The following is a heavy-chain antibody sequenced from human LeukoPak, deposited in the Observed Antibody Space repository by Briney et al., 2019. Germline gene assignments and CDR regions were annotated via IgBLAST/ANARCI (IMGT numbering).Heavy chain of an antibody. CDR3: AKGQIAPGIAVAGPRDFDY. Sequence: PGGSLRLSCAASVFTFSSYGMHWVRQAPGKGLEWVAVIWYDGSNKYYADSVKGRFTISRDNSKNTLYLQMNSLRAEDTAVYYCAKGQIAPGIAVAGPRDFDYWGQGTLVTVSS. CDR1: VFTFSSYG. D-gene: IGHD6-19*01. V-gene: IGHV3-33*06. J-gene: IGHJ4*02. CDR2: IWYDGSNK.